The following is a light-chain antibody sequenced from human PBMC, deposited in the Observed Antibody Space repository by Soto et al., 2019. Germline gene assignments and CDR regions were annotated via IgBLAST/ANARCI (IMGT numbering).Light chain of an antibody. CDR3: QHYNSYPEA. Sequence: DIQMPQSPATLSGPVVDRVTITCRASQTISSWLAWYQQKPGKAPKLLIYKASTLKSGVQSRFSGSGSGTEFTLTISSLQPDEFATYYGQHYNSYPEAFGQGTKVDIK. V-gene: IGKV1-5*03. CDR1: QTISSW. J-gene: IGKJ1*01. CDR2: KAS.